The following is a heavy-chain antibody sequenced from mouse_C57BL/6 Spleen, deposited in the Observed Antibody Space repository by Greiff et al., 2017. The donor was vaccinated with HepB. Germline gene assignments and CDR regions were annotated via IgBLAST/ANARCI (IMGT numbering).Heavy chain of an antibody. CDR1: GYSFTGYY. CDR3: ARTGTSLDY. V-gene: IGHV1-42*01. J-gene: IGHJ2*01. CDR2: INPSTGGT. Sequence: EVQGVESGPELVKPGASVKISCKASGYSFTGYYMNWVKQSPEKSLEWIGEINPSTGGTTYNQKFKAKATLTVDKSSSTAYMQLKSLTSEDSAVYYCARTGTSLDYWGQGTTLTVSS. D-gene: IGHD4-1*01.